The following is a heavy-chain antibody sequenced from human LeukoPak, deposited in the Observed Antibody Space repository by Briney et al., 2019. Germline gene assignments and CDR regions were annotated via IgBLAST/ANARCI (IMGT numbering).Heavy chain of an antibody. CDR3: AKDLIPSGATTGAFDI. CDR1: GFTFSDYW. CDR2: ISGSGGST. Sequence: GGSLRLSCAASGFTFSDYWMAWVRQAPGKGLEWVSAISGSGGSTYCADSVKGRFTISRDNSKNTLYLQMNSLRAEDTAVYYCAKDLIPSGATTGAFDIWGQGTMVTVSS. V-gene: IGHV3-23*01. J-gene: IGHJ3*02. D-gene: IGHD1-26*01.